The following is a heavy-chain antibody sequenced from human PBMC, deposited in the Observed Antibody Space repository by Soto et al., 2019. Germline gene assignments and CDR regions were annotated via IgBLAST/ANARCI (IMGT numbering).Heavy chain of an antibody. D-gene: IGHD3-9*01. J-gene: IGHJ4*02. CDR2: ISGSGTST. Sequence: PGGSLRLSCAASGFSFSSCEMSWVRQAPGKGLEWVSYISGSGTSTQYSDSVKGRFTISRDNAKNSLHLQMNSLGAEDTAVYYCASKIGTPGYHYYDYWGQGTLVTVSS. CDR1: GFSFSSCE. V-gene: IGHV3-48*03. CDR3: ASKIGTPGYHYYDY.